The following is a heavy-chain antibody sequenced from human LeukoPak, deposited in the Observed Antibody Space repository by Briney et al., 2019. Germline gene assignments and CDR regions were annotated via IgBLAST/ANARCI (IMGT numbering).Heavy chain of an antibody. D-gene: IGHD6-13*01. V-gene: IGHV3-30-3*01. Sequence: PGGSLRLSCAASGFTFSSYAMHWVRQAPGKGLEWVAVISYDGSNKYYADSVKGRFTISRDNSKNTLYLQMNSLRAEDTAVYYCARDHIAAAGRYFDYWGQGTLVTVSS. CDR2: ISYDGSNK. CDR1: GFTFSSYA. J-gene: IGHJ4*02. CDR3: ARDHIAAAGRYFDY.